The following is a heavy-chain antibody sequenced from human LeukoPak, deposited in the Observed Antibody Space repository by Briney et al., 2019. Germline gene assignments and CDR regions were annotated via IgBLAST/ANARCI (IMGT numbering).Heavy chain of an antibody. V-gene: IGHV3-23*01. CDR2: FLTGGGT. CDR3: AKSYSGTYRSFDY. J-gene: IGHJ4*02. CDR1: GFSFNTNS. Sequence: GASLRLSCAASGFSFNTNSMNWVRQAPGKELEWVSSFLTGGGTYYADPVKGRFTISRDDSKNTLYLQMNSLRAEDTAIYYCAKSYSGTYRSFDYWGQGTLVAVSS. D-gene: IGHD1-26*01.